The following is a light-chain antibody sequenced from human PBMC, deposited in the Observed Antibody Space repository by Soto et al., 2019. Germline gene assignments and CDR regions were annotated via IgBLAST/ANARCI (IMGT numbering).Light chain of an antibody. J-gene: IGKJ2*01. CDR3: QQRSNWSPYT. V-gene: IGKV3-11*01. CDR2: DAS. CDR1: QSVSSY. Sequence: EIVLTQSPATLSLSPGERATLSCRASQSVSSYLAWYQQKPGQGPRLLIYDASNRATGIPAGCSGGGSGTDFFLTISSLEPDDFAVFYCQQRSNWSPYTFGQGTKLEIK.